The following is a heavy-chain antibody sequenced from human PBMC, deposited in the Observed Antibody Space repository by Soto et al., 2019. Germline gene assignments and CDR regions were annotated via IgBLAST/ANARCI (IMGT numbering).Heavy chain of an antibody. CDR1: DFAFRLHG. CDR2: IWHDGTRK. CDR3: ARDRSSSYSYAMDL. D-gene: IGHD3-10*01. Sequence: QVHLVESGGGVVQPGGSLTLSCSVSDFAFRLHGIHWVRHTPGKGLEWVAMIWHDGTRKYFRDSVRGRFTISRDSAKNKVYLQMKNLRGDDSALYFCARDRSSSYSYAMDLWGKGTTVTVSS. V-gene: IGHV3-33*01. J-gene: IGHJ6*04.